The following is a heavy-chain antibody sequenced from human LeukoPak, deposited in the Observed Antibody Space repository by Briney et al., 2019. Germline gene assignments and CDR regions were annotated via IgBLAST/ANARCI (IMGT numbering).Heavy chain of an antibody. D-gene: IGHD5-24*01. CDR3: ARGRRGGDRSWLQSLPYYYYMDV. J-gene: IGHJ6*03. V-gene: IGHV4-34*01. CDR2: INHSGST. Sequence: PSETLSLTCAVYGGSFSGYYWSWIRHPPGKGLEWIGEINHSGSTNYNPSLKSRVTISVDTSKNQFSLKLSSVTAADTAVYYCARGRRGGDRSWLQSLPYYYYMDVWGKGTTVTVSS. CDR1: GGSFSGYY.